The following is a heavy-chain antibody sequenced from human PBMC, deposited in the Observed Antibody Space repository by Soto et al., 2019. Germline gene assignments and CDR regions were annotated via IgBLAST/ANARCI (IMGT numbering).Heavy chain of an antibody. D-gene: IGHD6-19*01. J-gene: IGHJ4*02. CDR1: GGSISSSSYY. V-gene: IGHV4-39*01. CDR3: ALLVGAVADLPRSDY. Sequence: TLSLTCTVSGGSISSSSYYWGWIRQPPGKGLEWIGSIYYSGSTYYNPSLKSRVTISVDTSKNQFSLKLSSVTAADTAVYYCALLVGAVADLPRSDYWGQGTLVTVSS. CDR2: IYYSGST.